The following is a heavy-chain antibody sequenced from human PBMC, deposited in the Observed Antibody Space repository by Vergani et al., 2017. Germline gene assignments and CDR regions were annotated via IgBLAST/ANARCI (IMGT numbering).Heavy chain of an antibody. J-gene: IGHJ3*01. Sequence: QVQLQESGPGLVKPSQTLSLTCTVSGASINNDFYYWHWIRQPAGKGLEWIGRIYVSGITDYNSSLQSRVSMSVDTSKNQFSLTLTSVTAADTAVYYCARDNKQLRPRAFALGAQGTMVPVSS. CDR2: IYVSGIT. V-gene: IGHV4-61*02. CDR1: GASINNDFYY. CDR3: ARDNKQLRPRAFAL. D-gene: IGHD4-23*01.